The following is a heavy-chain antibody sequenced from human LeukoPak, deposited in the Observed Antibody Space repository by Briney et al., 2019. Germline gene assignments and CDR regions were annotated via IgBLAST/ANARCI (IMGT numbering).Heavy chain of an antibody. CDR1: GGTFSSYA. Sequence: SVKVSCKASGGTFSSYAISWLRQAPGQGLEWMGGIIPIFGTANYAQKFQGRVTITADESTSTGYMELSSLRSEDTAVYYCASKRGYSYGLDYWGQGTLVTVSS. V-gene: IGHV1-69*01. CDR3: ASKRGYSYGLDY. J-gene: IGHJ4*02. CDR2: IIPIFGTA. D-gene: IGHD5-18*01.